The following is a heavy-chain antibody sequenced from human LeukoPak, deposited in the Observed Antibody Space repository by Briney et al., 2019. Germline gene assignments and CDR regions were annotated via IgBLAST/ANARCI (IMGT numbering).Heavy chain of an antibody. Sequence: ASVKVSCMASGYTFTSYVINWVRQATGQGLEWMAWMNPNSGKTGYAQKYQGRFTMTRNTTISTTYKDQSNLRSENTAVYYCARGPHSGYDYGYYYYYMDVWGKGTTVTVSS. CDR3: ARGPHSGYDYGYYYYYMDV. D-gene: IGHD5-12*01. CDR2: MNPNSGKT. J-gene: IGHJ6*03. V-gene: IGHV1-8*01. CDR1: GYTFTSYV.